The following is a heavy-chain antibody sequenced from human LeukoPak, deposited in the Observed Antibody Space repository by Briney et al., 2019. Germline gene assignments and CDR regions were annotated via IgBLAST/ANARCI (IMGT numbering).Heavy chain of an antibody. Sequence: GGSLRLSCAASGFTFSSYWFHWVRQAPGKGLVWVSRINSDGSGATYADSVKGRFTISRDNSKNTLYLQMNSLRAEDTAVYYCAKYYYDSSGVDYWGQGTLVTVSS. D-gene: IGHD3-22*01. CDR1: GFTFSSYW. CDR2: INSDGSGA. J-gene: IGHJ4*02. V-gene: IGHV3-74*01. CDR3: AKYYYDSSGVDY.